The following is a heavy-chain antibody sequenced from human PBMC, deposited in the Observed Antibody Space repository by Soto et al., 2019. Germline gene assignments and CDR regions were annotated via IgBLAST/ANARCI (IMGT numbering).Heavy chain of an antibody. CDR3: VRIGRESEGFYSWFDV. J-gene: IGHJ5*02. CDR2: IYHSGTT. Sequence: SETLSLTCVVSGYSIATDFYWGWIRQPPGKGLEWIGSIYHSGTTYYNPSLRSRLTIAIDTSKNHFFLILNSVTAAYTAVYHCVRIGRESEGFYSWFDVWGQGSLVTVS. V-gene: IGHV4-38-2*01. D-gene: IGHD2-2*02. CDR1: GYSIATDFY.